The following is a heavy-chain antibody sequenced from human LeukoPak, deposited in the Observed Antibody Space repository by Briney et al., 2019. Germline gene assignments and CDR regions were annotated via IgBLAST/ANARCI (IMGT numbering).Heavy chain of an antibody. CDR1: GYSISSGYY. J-gene: IGHJ5*02. CDR3: ARDGGTAMVSWFDP. D-gene: IGHD5-18*01. CDR2: IYHSGST. V-gene: IGHV4-38-2*02. Sequence: SETLSLTCTVSGYSISSGYYWGWIRQPPGKGLEWIGSIYHSGSTYYNPSLKSRVTISVDTSKNQFSLKLSSVTAADTAVYYCARDGGTAMVSWFDPWGQGTLVTVSS.